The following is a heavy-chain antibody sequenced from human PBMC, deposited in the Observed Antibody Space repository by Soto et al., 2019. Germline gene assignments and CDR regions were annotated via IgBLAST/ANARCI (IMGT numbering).Heavy chain of an antibody. Sequence: QVQLVQSGAEVKKPGASVKVSCKASGYTFISYSMHWVRQAPGQRLEWMGTLNPSGGSTKYSHKFQGRVTMTRDTSTRTVYMEVTSLTSEDTAVYFCARSSTRTKTFAYWGQGTLVTVSS. V-gene: IGHV1-46*01. CDR2: LNPSGGST. J-gene: IGHJ4*02. CDR1: GYTFISYS. CDR3: ARSSTRTKTFAY. D-gene: IGHD2-2*01.